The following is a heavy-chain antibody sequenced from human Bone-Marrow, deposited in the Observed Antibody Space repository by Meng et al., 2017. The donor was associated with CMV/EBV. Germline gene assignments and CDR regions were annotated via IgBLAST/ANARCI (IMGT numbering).Heavy chain of an antibody. CDR1: GFTFSSYS. Sequence: GESLKISCAASGFTFSSYSMNWVRQAPGKGLEWVSSISSSSSYIYYADSVKGRFTISRDNAKNSLYLQMNSLRAEDTAVYYCARDSPDVEMATWGQGTLVTVSS. J-gene: IGHJ5*02. CDR3: ARDSPDVEMAT. CDR2: ISSSSSYI. V-gene: IGHV3-21*01. D-gene: IGHD5-24*01.